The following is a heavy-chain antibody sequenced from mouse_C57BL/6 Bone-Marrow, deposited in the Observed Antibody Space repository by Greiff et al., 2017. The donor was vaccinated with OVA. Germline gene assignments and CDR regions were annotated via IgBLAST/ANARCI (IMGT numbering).Heavy chain of an antibody. Sequence: VQLQQSGAELVRPGASVTLSCTASGYTFTDYEMHWVKQTPVHGLEWIGAIDPETGGTAYNQKFKGQAILTADKSSRTAYMELRSLTSEDAAVYYCTRSYSNYGESDYRGEGTTLTVS. CDR1: GYTFTDYE. CDR2: IDPETGGT. V-gene: IGHV1-15*01. D-gene: IGHD2-5*01. CDR3: TRSYSNYGESDY. J-gene: IGHJ2*01.